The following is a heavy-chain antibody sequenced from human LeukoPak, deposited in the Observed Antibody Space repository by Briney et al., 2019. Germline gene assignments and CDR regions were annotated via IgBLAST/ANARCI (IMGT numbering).Heavy chain of an antibody. CDR1: GYTFTSYD. CDR3: ARVNCGGDCYLIDY. CDR2: MNPNSGNT. V-gene: IGHV1-8*03. J-gene: IGHJ4*02. Sequence: ASVKVSCKASGYTFTSYDINWVRQATGQGLEWMGWMNPNSGNTGYAQKFQGRVTITRNTSISTAYMELSSLRSEDTAVYYCARVNCGGDCYLIDYWGQGTLVTVSS. D-gene: IGHD2-21*02.